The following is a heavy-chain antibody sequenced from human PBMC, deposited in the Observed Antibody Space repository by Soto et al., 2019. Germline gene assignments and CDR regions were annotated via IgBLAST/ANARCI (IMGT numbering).Heavy chain of an antibody. D-gene: IGHD3-22*01. CDR2: ISAYNGNT. CDR3: VRAYISGVIGASGMDA. CDR1: GYTFTSYG. V-gene: IGHV1-18*01. Sequence: QVQLVQSGAEVKKPGASVKVSCKASGYTFTSYGISWVRQAPGQGLEWMGWISAYNGNTNYAQKLQGRVTMTTHTPTSTEYMELRSLRADETAVYNCVRAYISGVIGASGMDASGHGTPVTVSS. J-gene: IGHJ6*01.